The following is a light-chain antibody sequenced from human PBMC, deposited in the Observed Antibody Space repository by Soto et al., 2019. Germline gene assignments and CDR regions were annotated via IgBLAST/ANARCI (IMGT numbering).Light chain of an antibody. CDR2: GAS. J-gene: IGKJ1*01. Sequence: EIVMTQSPATLSVSPGERATLSCRASQSVSSNLAWYQQKPGQAPRLLIYGASTRATGIQARFSGSGSGTEFTLTISSLQSEDFAVYYWQQYNNWPPMAFGKGTKVEIK. V-gene: IGKV3-15*01. CDR1: QSVSSN. CDR3: QQYNNWPPMA.